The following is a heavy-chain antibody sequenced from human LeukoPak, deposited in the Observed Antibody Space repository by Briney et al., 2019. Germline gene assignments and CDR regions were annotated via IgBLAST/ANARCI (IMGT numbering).Heavy chain of an antibody. D-gene: IGHD3-10*01. Sequence: GGSLRLSCAASGFIFSGSGMSWVRQAPGKGLEWVSAISDSGSVTAYADSVRGRFTISRDNSKNTLILQMDSLRADDTAVYYCAKRSGSGTYSFEYWGQGTLVTVSS. V-gene: IGHV3-23*01. CDR2: ISDSGSVT. CDR3: AKRSGSGTYSFEY. CDR1: GFIFSGSG. J-gene: IGHJ4*02.